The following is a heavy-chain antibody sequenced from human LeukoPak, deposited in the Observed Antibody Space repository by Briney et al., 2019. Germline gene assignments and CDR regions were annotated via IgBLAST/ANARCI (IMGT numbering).Heavy chain of an antibody. J-gene: IGHJ4*02. CDR1: GYSFTSYW. V-gene: IGHV5-51*01. CDR3: ARLSSSFFDY. CDR2: IYPGDSDT. Sequence: GGALQISCKSSGYSFTSYWIGWGRRMAGKGLEWRGIIYPGDSDTRYRPSFQGQVTISADKSISTAYLQWSSLKASDTAMYYCARLSSSFFDYWGQGTLVTVSS. D-gene: IGHD6-6*01.